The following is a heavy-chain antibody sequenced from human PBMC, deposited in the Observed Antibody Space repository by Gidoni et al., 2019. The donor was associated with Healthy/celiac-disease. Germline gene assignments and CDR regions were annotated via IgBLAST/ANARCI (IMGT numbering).Heavy chain of an antibody. CDR2: IIPIFGTA. D-gene: IGHD2-15*01. Sequence: QVQLVQSGAEVKKPGSSVTVSCTASGGTFSSYAISWVRQAPGQGLEWMGGIIPIFGTANYAQKFQGRVTITADESTSTAYMELSSLRSEDTAVYYWARDRDCSGGSCYGTRWFDPWGQGTLVTVSS. V-gene: IGHV1-69*01. CDR3: ARDRDCSGGSCYGTRWFDP. J-gene: IGHJ5*02. CDR1: GGTFSSYA.